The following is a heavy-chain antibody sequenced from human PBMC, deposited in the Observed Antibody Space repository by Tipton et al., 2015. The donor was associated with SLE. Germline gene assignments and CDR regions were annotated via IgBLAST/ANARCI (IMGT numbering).Heavy chain of an antibody. CDR3: ATSTVTTNPDYYYGMDV. D-gene: IGHD4-17*01. CDR2: IRYDGSNK. J-gene: IGHJ6*02. V-gene: IGHV3-30*02. CDR1: GFIFTSYG. Sequence: SLRLSCVASGFIFTSYGMHWVRQAPGKGLEWVGLIRYDGSNKFYSDSVKGRFTISRDNSRNTLYLQMNSLRPGDTAVYYCATSTVTTNPDYYYGMDVWGQGTTVTVSS.